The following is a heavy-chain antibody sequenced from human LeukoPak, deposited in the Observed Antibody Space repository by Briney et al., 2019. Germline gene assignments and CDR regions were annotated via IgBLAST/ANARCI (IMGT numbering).Heavy chain of an antibody. D-gene: IGHD7-27*01. J-gene: IGHJ6*02. V-gene: IGHV4-30-4*01. CDR3: ARDRHPLGYYGMDV. Sequence: TPSQTLSLTCTVSGGSISSGDYYWSWIRQPPGKSLEWIGYIYYSGSTYYNPSLKSRVTISVDTSKNQFSLKLSSVTAADTAVYYCARDRHPLGYYGMDVWGQGTTVTVSS. CDR2: IYYSGST. CDR1: GGSISSGDYY.